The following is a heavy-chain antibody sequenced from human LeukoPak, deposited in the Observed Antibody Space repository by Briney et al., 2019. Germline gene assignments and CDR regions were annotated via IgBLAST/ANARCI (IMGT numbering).Heavy chain of an antibody. J-gene: IGHJ4*02. D-gene: IGHD6-13*01. CDR1: GGSISSYY. CDR2: IYTSGST. CDR3: ARGYSSSWYSDY. V-gene: IGHV4-4*07. Sequence: SATLSLTCTVSGGSISSYYWSWIRQPAGEGLEWIGRIYTSGSTNYNPSLKSRVTISVDKSKNQFSLKLSSVTAADTAVYYCARGYSSSWYSDYWGQGTLVTVSS.